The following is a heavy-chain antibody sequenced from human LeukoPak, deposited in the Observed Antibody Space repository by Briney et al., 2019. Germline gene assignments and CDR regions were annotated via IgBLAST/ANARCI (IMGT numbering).Heavy chain of an antibody. Sequence: GGSLRLSCAASGFTFNDYYMSWIRQAPGKGLEWVGRIKSKADGGTTDYAAPVKGRVTISRDDSKNTLYLQMNSLKTEDTAVYYCTTRTYYWGQGTLVTVSS. V-gene: IGHV3-15*01. CDR3: TTRTYY. CDR1: GFTFNDYY. CDR2: IKSKADGGTT. J-gene: IGHJ4*02.